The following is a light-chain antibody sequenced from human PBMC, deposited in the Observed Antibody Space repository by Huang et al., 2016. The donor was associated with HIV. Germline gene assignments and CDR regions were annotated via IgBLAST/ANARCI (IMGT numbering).Light chain of an antibody. CDR2: GAS. V-gene: IGKV3D-15*01. J-gene: IGKJ1*01. Sequence: EIVMTQSPATLSVSPGERATLSGRASQGVSNNIAWYQQKPGQTPRLLIHGASTRATVISAKFSGRGSGTDFTLTITSLQPEDSAVYYCQHYNNWPPWTFGPGTQVEI. CDR1: QGVSNN. CDR3: QHYNNWPPWT.